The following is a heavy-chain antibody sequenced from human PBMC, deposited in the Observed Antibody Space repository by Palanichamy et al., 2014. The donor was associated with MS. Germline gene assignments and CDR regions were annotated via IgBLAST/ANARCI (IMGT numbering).Heavy chain of an antibody. CDR3: TRDGQTPDWYFDL. D-gene: IGHD1-14*01. J-gene: IGHJ2*01. V-gene: IGHV3-7*04. CDR1: GFTFSSYW. CDR2: IKEDGNKQ. Sequence: EVQLVESGGGLVQPGGSLILSCAASGFTFSSYWMSWVRQAPGKGLEWVANIKEDGNKQIYVDFVKGRFIVSRDNAKKSLYLQMSSLRVEDTAVYYCTRDGQTPDWYFDLWGRGTLVTVSS.